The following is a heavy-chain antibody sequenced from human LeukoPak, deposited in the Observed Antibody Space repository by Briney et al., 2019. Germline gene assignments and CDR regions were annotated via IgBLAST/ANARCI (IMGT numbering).Heavy chain of an antibody. CDR2: ISSRSSSI. CDR1: GFTFSNYS. V-gene: IGHV3-48*02. J-gene: IGHJ4*02. D-gene: IGHD3-10*01. Sequence: GWSVRLSCVVSGFTFSNYSMKWVGQAPGKGLEWVSYISSRSSSIYYLDSVRGRFTISRDNAKNSLCLQMNSLRDEDTAVYYCARVIRRFGEFSSDYWGQGTLVTVIS. CDR3: ARVIRRFGEFSSDY.